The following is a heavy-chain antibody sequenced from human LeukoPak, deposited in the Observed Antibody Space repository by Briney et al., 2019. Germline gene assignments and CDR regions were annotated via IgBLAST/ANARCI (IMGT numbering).Heavy chain of an antibody. CDR3: ARRYSGYGNAFDI. Sequence: PSETLSLTCTVSGGSISSYYWSWIRQPPGKGLEWIGYIYSSGSTNYSPSLKSRVTISVDTSKNQFSLKLYSGTAADTAVYYCARRYSGYGNAFDIWGQGTMVTVSS. CDR2: IYSSGST. J-gene: IGHJ3*02. V-gene: IGHV4-59*08. D-gene: IGHD5-12*01. CDR1: GGSISSYY.